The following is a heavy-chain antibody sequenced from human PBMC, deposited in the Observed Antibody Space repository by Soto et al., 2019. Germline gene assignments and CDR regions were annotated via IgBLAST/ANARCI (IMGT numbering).Heavy chain of an antibody. CDR1: GFAFSSYA. CDR2: ISGSDNST. CDR3: APMGV. J-gene: IGHJ6*02. Sequence: SGGSLRLSCAASGFAFSSYAMSWVRQAPGKGLEWVSAISGSDNSTYYADSVKGRFTISRDNSKNTLYLQMSSLRADDTAVYYCAPMGVWGQGTTVTVSS. V-gene: IGHV3-23*01.